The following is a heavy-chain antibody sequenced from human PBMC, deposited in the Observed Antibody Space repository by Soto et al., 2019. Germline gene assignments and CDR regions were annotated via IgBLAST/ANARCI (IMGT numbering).Heavy chain of an antibody. CDR3: ARDTAVAEYNWFDP. V-gene: IGHV3-23*01. CDR2: ISGRGDNT. CDR1: GFMFTTYA. J-gene: IGHJ5*02. D-gene: IGHD6-19*01. Sequence: PGGSLRLSCAASGFMFTTYAMSWVRQAPGKGLEWVSVISGRGDNTYYTDSVKGRFTISRDNAKNSLYLQMNSLRAEDTAVYYCARDTAVAEYNWFDPWGQGTLVTVSS.